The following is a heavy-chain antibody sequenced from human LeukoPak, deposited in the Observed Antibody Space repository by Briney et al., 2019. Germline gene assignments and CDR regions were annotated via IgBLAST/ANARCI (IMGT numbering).Heavy chain of an antibody. CDR2: ISGSGGST. J-gene: IGHJ4*02. V-gene: IGHV3-23*01. CDR1: GFTFSSYA. D-gene: IGHD3-22*01. CDR3: AEGSRRITMIVVVNPLDY. Sequence: GGSLRLSCAASGFTFSSYAMSWVRQAPGKGLEWVSAISGSGGSTYYADSVKGRFTISRDNSKNTLYLQMNSLRAEDTAVYYCAEGSRRITMIVVVNPLDYWGQGTLVTVSS.